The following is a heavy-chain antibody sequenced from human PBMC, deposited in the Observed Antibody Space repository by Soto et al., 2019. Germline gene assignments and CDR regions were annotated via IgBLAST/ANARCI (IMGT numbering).Heavy chain of an antibody. V-gene: IGHV4-39*01. D-gene: IGHD6-13*01. J-gene: IGHJ6*03. Sequence: QLQLQESGPGLVKPSETLSLTCTVSGGSISSSSYYWGWIRQPPGKGLEWIGSIYYSGSTYYNPSLKSRVTISVDTSKNQFSLKLSSVTAADTAVYYCASLTGYSSSWYPYYYYYYMDVWGKGTTVTVSS. CDR3: ASLTGYSSSWYPYYYYYYMDV. CDR2: IYYSGST. CDR1: GGSISSSSYY.